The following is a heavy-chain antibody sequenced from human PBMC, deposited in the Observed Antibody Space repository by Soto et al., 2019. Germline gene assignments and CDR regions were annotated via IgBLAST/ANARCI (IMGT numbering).Heavy chain of an antibody. CDR2: IWYDGSNK. Sequence: VQLVESGGGVVQPGRSLRLSCAASGFTFSSYGMHWVRQAPGKGLEWVAVIWYDGSNKYYADSVKGRFTISRDNSKNTLYLQMNSLRAEDTAVYYCARKGNRYYYYGMDVWGQGTTVTVSS. V-gene: IGHV3-33*01. CDR1: GFTFSSYG. D-gene: IGHD1-1*01. J-gene: IGHJ6*02. CDR3: ARKGNRYYYYGMDV.